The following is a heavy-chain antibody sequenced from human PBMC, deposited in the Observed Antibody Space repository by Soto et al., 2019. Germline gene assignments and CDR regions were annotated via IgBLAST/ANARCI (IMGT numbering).Heavy chain of an antibody. J-gene: IGHJ5*02. D-gene: IGHD3-10*01. CDR2: ISTSSSYI. Sequence: EVQLVESGGGLVKPGGSLRLSCAASGFTFSSYSMNWVRQAPGKGLEWVSSISTSSSYIYYADSMKGRFTIFRDNAKNSLYLQMNSLRAEDTAVYYCTRDRGSSYMGYDLWGQGTLVTVSS. CDR1: GFTFSSYS. CDR3: TRDRGSSYMGYDL. V-gene: IGHV3-21*01.